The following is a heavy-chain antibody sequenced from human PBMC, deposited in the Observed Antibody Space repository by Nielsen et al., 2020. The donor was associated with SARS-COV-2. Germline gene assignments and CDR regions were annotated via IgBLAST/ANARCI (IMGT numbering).Heavy chain of an antibody. J-gene: IGHJ4*02. CDR3: ARGFDY. V-gene: IGHV4-59*08. CDR1: GGSFSGYY. Sequence: SETLSLTCAVYGGSFSGYYWSWIRQPPGKGLEWIGYIYYSGSTNYNPSLKSRVTISVDTSKNQFSLKLSSVTAADTAVYYCARGFDYWGQGTLVTVSS. CDR2: IYYSGST.